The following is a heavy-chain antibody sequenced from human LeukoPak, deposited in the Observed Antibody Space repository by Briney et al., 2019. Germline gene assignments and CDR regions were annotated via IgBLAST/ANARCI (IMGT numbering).Heavy chain of an antibody. J-gene: IGHJ6*04. Sequence: GGSLRLSCAAPGFTFISYEIYSGCHAPGERVGWGSYTSSSGSTIYYVDSVKGRFTISRDNTKNSLYLQMNRLRAEDTALYYCEELGITMIGGVWGKGTTVTVSS. CDR2: TSSSGSTI. V-gene: IGHV3-48*03. CDR3: EELGITMIGGV. CDR1: GFTFISYE. D-gene: IGHD3-10*02.